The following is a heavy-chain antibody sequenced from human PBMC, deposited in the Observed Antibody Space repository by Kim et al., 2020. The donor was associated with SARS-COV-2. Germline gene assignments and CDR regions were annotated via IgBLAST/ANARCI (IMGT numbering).Heavy chain of an antibody. Sequence: SETLSLTCTVSGGSISSYYWSWIRQPPGKGLEWIGYIYYSGSTNYNPSLKSRVTISVDTSKNQFSLKLSSVTAADTAVYYCARGVIVATILGNYYYGMDVWGQGTTVTVSS. CDR2: IYYSGST. CDR3: ARGVIVATILGNYYYGMDV. CDR1: GGSISSYY. V-gene: IGHV4-59*08. D-gene: IGHD5-12*01. J-gene: IGHJ6*02.